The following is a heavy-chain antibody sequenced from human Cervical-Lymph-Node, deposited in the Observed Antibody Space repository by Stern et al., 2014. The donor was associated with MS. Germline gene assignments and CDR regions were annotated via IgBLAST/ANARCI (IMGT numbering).Heavy chain of an antibody. J-gene: IGHJ3*02. D-gene: IGHD1-26*01. CDR2: IHPSDSYT. V-gene: IGHV5-51*01. CDR1: AYSSIIYW. CDR3: ARGGGAYLDSPASAFDM. Sequence: EVQLVQSGAEVKKPGDSLKISCKGSAYSSIIYWIAWVRQMPEKGLEWMGSIHPSDSYTRYSPSLQGQGAISACTSIRHATRQCSSLTASDTAMYDCARGGGAYLDSPASAFDMCGQGTMFTVSS.